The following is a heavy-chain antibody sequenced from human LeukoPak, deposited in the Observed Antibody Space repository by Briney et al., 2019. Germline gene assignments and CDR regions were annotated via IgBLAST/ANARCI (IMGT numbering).Heavy chain of an antibody. CDR2: IYTSGST. D-gene: IGHD2-2*01. CDR1: GGSISDYY. CDR3: ARLPYCSSTSCPDAFDI. V-gene: IGHV4-4*07. J-gene: IGHJ3*02. Sequence: PSETLSLTCTVSGGSISDYYWNSIRQPAGKGLEWIGRIYTSGSTNYSPSLKSRVTMSVDTSKDQFSLKLSSVTAADTAVYYCARLPYCSSTSCPDAFDIWGQGTMVTVSS.